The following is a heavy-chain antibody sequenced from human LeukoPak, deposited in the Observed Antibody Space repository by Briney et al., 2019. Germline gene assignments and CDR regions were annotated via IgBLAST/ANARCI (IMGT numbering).Heavy chain of an antibody. J-gene: IGHJ3*02. D-gene: IGHD3-10*01. CDR3: ARRSITMVRGVISDDAFDI. V-gene: IGHV5-51*01. CDR2: IYPGDSDT. Sequence: GESLKISCKGSGYSFTSYWIGWVRQMPGKGLEWMGIIYPGDSDTRCSPSFQGQVTISADKSISTAYLQWSSLKASDTAMYYCARRSITMVRGVISDDAFDIWGQGTMVTVSS. CDR1: GYSFTSYW.